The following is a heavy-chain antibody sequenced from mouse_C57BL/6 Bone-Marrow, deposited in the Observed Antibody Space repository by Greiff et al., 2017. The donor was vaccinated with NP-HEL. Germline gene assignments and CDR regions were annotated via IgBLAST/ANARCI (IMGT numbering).Heavy chain of an antibody. J-gene: IGHJ4*01. CDR1: GYTFTSYW. V-gene: IGHV1-64*01. Sequence: QVQLQQPGAELVKPGASVKLSCKASGYTFTSYWMHWVKQRPGQGLEWIGMIHPNSGSTNYNEKFKSKATLTVDKSSSTAYMQLSSLTSEDSAVYYCARENYYSLAMDYWGQGTSVTVSS. CDR3: ARENYYSLAMDY. D-gene: IGHD1-1*01. CDR2: IHPNSGST.